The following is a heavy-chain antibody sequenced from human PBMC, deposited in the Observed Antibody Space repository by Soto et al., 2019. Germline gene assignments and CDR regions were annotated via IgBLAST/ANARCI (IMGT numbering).Heavy chain of an antibody. Sequence: EVQLVESGGGLVPPGGSLRLSCAVSGFTFSSYWMHWVRQVPGKGLEWVSRINSDGTTTSYVDSVKGRFTISRDNAKNTLYLQMNSLRVEDKAVYFCARDNNRWDYFDYWGHGTLVTVSS. D-gene: IGHD1-1*01. CDR2: INSDGTTT. J-gene: IGHJ4*01. V-gene: IGHV3-74*01. CDR1: GFTFSSYW. CDR3: ARDNNRWDYFDY.